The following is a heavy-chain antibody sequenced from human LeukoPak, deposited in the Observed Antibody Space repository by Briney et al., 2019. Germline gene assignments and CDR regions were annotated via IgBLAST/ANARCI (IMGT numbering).Heavy chain of an antibody. D-gene: IGHD3-10*01. V-gene: IGHV3-74*01. CDR3: VSYYGSGRHYHYSMDV. CDR1: GFTFSDSW. CDR2: INGDGSST. J-gene: IGHJ6*02. Sequence: GGSLRLSCAASGFTFSDSWLHWVRQPPGKGLVWISRINGDGSSTSYADSVKGRFTISRDNAKNTLYLQMNSLRAEDTAVYYCVSYYGSGRHYHYSMDVWGQGTTVTVSS.